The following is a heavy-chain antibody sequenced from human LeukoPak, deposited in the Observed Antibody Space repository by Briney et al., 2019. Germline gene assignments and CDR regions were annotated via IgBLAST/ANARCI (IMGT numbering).Heavy chain of an antibody. CDR3: ARRTNSWYFDY. J-gene: IGHJ4*02. CDR1: GGSITSSSYY. Sequence: SETLSPTCTVPGGSITSSSYYWGWIRQPAGKGLEWIGRIYATGSTIYNPSLKSRVTMSVDTSKNQFSLNLSSVTAADTAVYYCARRTNSWYFDYWGQGALVTVSS. CDR2: IYATGST. D-gene: IGHD6-13*01. V-gene: IGHV4-61*02.